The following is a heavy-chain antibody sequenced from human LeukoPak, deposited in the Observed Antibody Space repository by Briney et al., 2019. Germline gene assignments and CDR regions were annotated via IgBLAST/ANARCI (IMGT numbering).Heavy chain of an antibody. J-gene: IGHJ4*02. CDR2: ISGSGGST. CDR3: AKGAPGYYDSSGYYYFDY. CDR1: GFTFSSYA. Sequence: PGGSLRLSCAASGFTFSSYAMSWVRQAPGKGLEWVSAISGSGGSTYYADSVKGRFTISRDNSKNTLYLQMNSPRAEDTAVYYCAKGAPGYYDSSGYYYFDYWGQGTLVTVSS. V-gene: IGHV3-23*01. D-gene: IGHD3-22*01.